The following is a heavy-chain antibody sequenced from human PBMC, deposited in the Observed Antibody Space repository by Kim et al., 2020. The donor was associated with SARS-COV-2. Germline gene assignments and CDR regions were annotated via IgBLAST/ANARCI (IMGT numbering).Heavy chain of an antibody. D-gene: IGHD3-22*01. CDR3: ARQDGGSDYYYDSSGYYYCDY. V-gene: IGHV4-39*01. CDR2: IYYSGST. J-gene: IGHJ4*02. Sequence: SETLSLTCTVSGGSISSSSYYWGWIRQPPGKGLEWIGSIYYSGSTYYNPSLKSRVTISVDTSKNQFSLKLSSVTAADTAVYYCARQDGGSDYYYDSSGYYYCDYWGQGTLVTVSS. CDR1: GGSISSSSYY.